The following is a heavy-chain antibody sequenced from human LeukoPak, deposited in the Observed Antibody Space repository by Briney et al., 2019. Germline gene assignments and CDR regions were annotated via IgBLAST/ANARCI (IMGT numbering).Heavy chain of an antibody. CDR3: AKAYYYDSSGYLGVSYFDY. V-gene: IGHV3-23*01. D-gene: IGHD3-22*01. CDR2: ISGSGGST. Sequence: GGSLRLSCAASGFTFSSYAMSWVRQAPGKGLEWVSAISGSGGSTYYADSVKGRFTISRDNSKNTLYLQMNSLRAEDTAVYYCAKAYYYDSSGYLGVSYFDYWGQGTLVTVSS. CDR1: GFTFSSYA. J-gene: IGHJ4*02.